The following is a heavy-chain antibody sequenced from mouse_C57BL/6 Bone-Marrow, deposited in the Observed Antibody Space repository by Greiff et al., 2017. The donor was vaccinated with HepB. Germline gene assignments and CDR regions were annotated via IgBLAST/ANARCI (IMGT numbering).Heavy chain of an antibody. CDR2: IRVKSDNYAT. CDR1: GFTFSNYW. Sequence: EVKVEESGGGLVQPGGSMKLSCVASGFTFSNYWMNWVRQSPEKGLEWVAQIRVKSDNYATHYAESVKGRFTISRDDSKSSFYLQMNNLRAEDPGIYYCTGGGGSYAVHYFDYWGQGTTLTVSS. J-gene: IGHJ2*01. V-gene: IGHV6-3*01. CDR3: TGGGGSYAVHYFDY. D-gene: IGHD1-1*02.